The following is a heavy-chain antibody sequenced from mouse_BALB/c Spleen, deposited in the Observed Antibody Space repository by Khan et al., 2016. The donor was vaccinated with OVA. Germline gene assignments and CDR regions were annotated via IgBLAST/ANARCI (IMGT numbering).Heavy chain of an antibody. D-gene: IGHD2-5*01. V-gene: IGHV1S41*01. CDR2: LATGSGNS. Sequence: DLVKPGASVKLSCKASGYTFTSYWIHWVKQRPGQGLEWIGRLATGSGNSYYNEFFKGKATLTVDISSTTAYIQLSSLSSEDSAVYCWARENYYSNYYYAMDYWGQGTSVTVSS. CDR3: ARENYYSNYYYAMDY. J-gene: IGHJ4*01. CDR1: GYTFTSYW.